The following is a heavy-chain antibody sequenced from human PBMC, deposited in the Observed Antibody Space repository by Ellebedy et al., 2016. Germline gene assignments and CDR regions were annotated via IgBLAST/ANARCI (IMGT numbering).Heavy chain of an antibody. D-gene: IGHD3-10*01. Sequence: GSLRLXCAASGFTFSSYAMSWVRQPPGKGLEWIGYIYYSGTTNYNPSLKSRVTMSVDTSKNQFSLKLSSVTAADTAVYYCARALRRGSASIDYWGQGTLVTVSS. CDR1: GFTFSSYA. CDR2: IYYSGTT. V-gene: IGHV4-59*01. J-gene: IGHJ4*02. CDR3: ARALRRGSASIDY.